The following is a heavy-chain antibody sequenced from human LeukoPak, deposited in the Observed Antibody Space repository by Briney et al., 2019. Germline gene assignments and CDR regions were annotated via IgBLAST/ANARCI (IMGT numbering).Heavy chain of an antibody. V-gene: IGHV3-20*04. Sequence: GGSLRLSCAASGFTFDDYGMSWVRQAPGKGLEWVSGINWNGGSTGYADSVKGRLTISRDNAKNSLYLQMNSLRAEDTALYYCARDLDSSGYYYSFDYWGQGTLVTVSS. J-gene: IGHJ4*02. CDR2: INWNGGST. D-gene: IGHD3-22*01. CDR3: ARDLDSSGYYYSFDY. CDR1: GFTFDDYG.